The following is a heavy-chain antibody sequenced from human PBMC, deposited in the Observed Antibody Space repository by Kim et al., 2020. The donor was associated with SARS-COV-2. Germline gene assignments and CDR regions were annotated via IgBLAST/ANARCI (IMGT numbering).Heavy chain of an antibody. CDR3: ARGITVAGHGGWFDP. Sequence: QKLQGRVTMTTDTSTSTAYMELRSLRSDDTAVYYCARGITVAGHGGWFDPWGQGTLVTVSS. J-gene: IGHJ5*02. D-gene: IGHD6-19*01. V-gene: IGHV1-18*01.